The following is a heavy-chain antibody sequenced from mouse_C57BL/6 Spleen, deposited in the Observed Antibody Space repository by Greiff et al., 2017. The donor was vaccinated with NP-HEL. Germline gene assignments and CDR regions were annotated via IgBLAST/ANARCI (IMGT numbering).Heavy chain of an antibody. CDR3: ARWLLPLYAMDY. J-gene: IGHJ4*01. D-gene: IGHD2-3*01. CDR2: IYPGSGST. Sequence: QVQLQQSGAELVKPGASVKMSCKASGYTFTSYWITWVKQRPGQGLEWIGDIYPGSGSTNYNEKFKSKATLTVDTSSSTAYMQLSSLTSEDSAVYYCARWLLPLYAMDYWGQGTSVTVSS. V-gene: IGHV1-55*01. CDR1: GYTFTSYW.